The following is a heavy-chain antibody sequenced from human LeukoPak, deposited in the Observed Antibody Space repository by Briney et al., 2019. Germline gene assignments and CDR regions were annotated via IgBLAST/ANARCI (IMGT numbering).Heavy chain of an antibody. V-gene: IGHV1-69*04. CDR2: IIPILGIA. J-gene: IGHJ2*01. D-gene: IGHD4-17*01. CDR1: GGTFSSYA. CDR3: AREYGDGYWYFDL. Sequence: SVKVSCKASGGTFSSYAISWVRQAPGQGLEWMGRIIPILGIANYAQKFQGRVTITADKSTSTAYMELSSLRSEDTAVYYCAREYGDGYWYFDLWGRGTLVSVSS.